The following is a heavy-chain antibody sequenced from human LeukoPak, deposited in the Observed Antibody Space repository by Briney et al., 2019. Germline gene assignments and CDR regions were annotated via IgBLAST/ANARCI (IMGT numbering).Heavy chain of an antibody. D-gene: IGHD4-23*01. CDR3: ARLISVVTIGDDAFDI. Sequence: SETLSLTCAVYGGSFSGYYWSWIRQPPGKGLEWIGEINHSGSTNYNPSLKSRVTISVDTSKNQFSLKLSSVTAADTAVYYCARLISVVTIGDDAFDIWGQGTMVTVSS. CDR1: GGSFSGYY. V-gene: IGHV4-34*01. J-gene: IGHJ3*02. CDR2: INHSGST.